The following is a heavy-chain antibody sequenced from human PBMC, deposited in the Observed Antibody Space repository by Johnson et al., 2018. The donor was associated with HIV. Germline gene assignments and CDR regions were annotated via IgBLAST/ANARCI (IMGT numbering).Heavy chain of an antibody. CDR1: GFTFSTYW. J-gene: IGHJ3*02. V-gene: IGHV3-7*03. D-gene: IGHD2-15*01. CDR3: AKEGLCSGGSCYSWAFDI. Sequence: VQLVESGGGVVQPGGSLRLSCVASGFTFSTYWMSWVRQAPGKGLEWVANIKQDGSKKNYVDSVKGRFTISRDNAMNSVYLQMNSLRADDTAVYYCAKEGLCSGGSCYSWAFDIWGQGTMVTVSS. CDR2: IKQDGSKK.